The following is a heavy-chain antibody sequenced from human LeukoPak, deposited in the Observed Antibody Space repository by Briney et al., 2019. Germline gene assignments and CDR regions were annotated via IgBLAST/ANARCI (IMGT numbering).Heavy chain of an antibody. V-gene: IGHV3-23*01. CDR3: ARDEDTSALSEY. J-gene: IGHJ4*02. D-gene: IGHD2/OR15-2a*01. Sequence: PGGSLRLSCAASGFTFSSYAMSWVRQAPGKGLEWISAISGSGSSPDYADSVKGRFTISRDNSKSTLYLHMDSLRAEDTAVYYCARDEDTSALSEYWGQGTLVTVSS. CDR2: ISGSGSSP. CDR1: GFTFSSYA.